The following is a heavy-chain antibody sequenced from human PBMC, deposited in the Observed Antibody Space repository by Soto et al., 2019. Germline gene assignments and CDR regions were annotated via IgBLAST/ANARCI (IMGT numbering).Heavy chain of an antibody. CDR1: GFTFSSYG. D-gene: IGHD6-19*01. J-gene: IGHJ4*02. CDR3: AKSGYSSGWVFDY. Sequence: GGSLRLSCAASGFTFSSYGMHWVRQAPGKGLEWVAVISYDGSNKYYADSVKGRFTISRDNSKNTLYLQMNSLRAEDTAVYYCAKSGYSSGWVFDYWGQGTLVTVSS. CDR2: ISYDGSNK. V-gene: IGHV3-30*18.